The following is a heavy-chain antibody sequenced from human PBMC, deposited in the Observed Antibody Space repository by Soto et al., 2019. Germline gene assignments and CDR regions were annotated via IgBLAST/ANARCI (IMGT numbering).Heavy chain of an antibody. CDR1: GFTFSSYG. D-gene: IGHD6-19*01. J-gene: IGHJ4*02. CDR3: AKSGYSSGWVFDY. Sequence: GGSLRLSCAASGFTFSSYGMHWVRQAPGKGLEWVAVISYDGSNKYYADSVKGRFTISRDNSKNTLYLQMNSLRAEDTAVYYCAKSGYSSGWVFDYWGQGTLVTVSS. CDR2: ISYDGSNK. V-gene: IGHV3-30*18.